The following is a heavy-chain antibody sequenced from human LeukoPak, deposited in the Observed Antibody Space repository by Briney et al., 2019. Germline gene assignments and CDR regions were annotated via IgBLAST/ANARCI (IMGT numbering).Heavy chain of an antibody. V-gene: IGHV3-23*01. CDR1: GITLSNYG. CDR2: ISGSGGGN. CDR3: AKRGVVIRVILIGFHKEAYYFDS. D-gene: IGHD3-9*01. J-gene: IGHJ4*02. Sequence: GGSLRLSCAVPGITLSNYGMSWVRQAPGKGLERVAGISGSGGGNNYAGSVKDRFNISRNNSKNTLYLQMNSLRAEDTAVYFCAKRGVVIRVILIGFHKEAYYFDSWGQGALVTVSS.